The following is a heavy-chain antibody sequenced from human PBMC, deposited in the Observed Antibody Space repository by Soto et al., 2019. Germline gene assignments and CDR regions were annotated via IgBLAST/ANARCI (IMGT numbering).Heavy chain of an antibody. CDR3: AREDSIIIPAVSDF. Sequence: GSLRLSCTVSGFAFNNYGINWVRQAPGKGLEWVSSISKSDYTYYSDSVKGRFTISRDNAKNSVSLQMNTLRVEDAAVYYCAREDSIIIPAVSDFWGQGTLVTVSS. D-gene: IGHD2-2*01. CDR2: ISKSDYT. J-gene: IGHJ4*02. V-gene: IGHV3-21*01. CDR1: GFAFNNYG.